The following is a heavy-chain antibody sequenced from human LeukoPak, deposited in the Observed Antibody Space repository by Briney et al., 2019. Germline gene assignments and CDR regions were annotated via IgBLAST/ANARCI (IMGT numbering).Heavy chain of an antibody. D-gene: IGHD1-26*01. J-gene: IGHJ4*02. Sequence: GGSLRLSCAASGFTFSDYYMSWIRQAPGKGLEWVSYISSSSSYTNYADSVKGRFTISRDNAKNSLYLQMNSLRAEDTAVYYCARDAAGLVGGTYYFDYWGQGTLVAVSS. CDR2: ISSSSSYT. CDR1: GFTFSDYY. V-gene: IGHV3-11*06. CDR3: ARDAAGLVGGTYYFDY.